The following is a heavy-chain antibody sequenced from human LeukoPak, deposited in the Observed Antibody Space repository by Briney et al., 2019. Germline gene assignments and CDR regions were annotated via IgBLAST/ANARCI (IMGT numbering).Heavy chain of an antibody. CDR3: ARGRPYYYDSSGYYYGVGYYYMDV. CDR2: INHSGST. CDR1: GGSFSGYY. J-gene: IGHJ6*03. D-gene: IGHD3-22*01. Sequence: SETLSLTCAVYGGSFSGYYWSWIRQPPGKGLEWIGEINHSGSTYYNSSLKSRVTISVDTSKNQFSLKLSSVTAADTAVYYCARGRPYYYDSSGYYYGVGYYYMDVWGKGTTVTVSS. V-gene: IGHV4-34*01.